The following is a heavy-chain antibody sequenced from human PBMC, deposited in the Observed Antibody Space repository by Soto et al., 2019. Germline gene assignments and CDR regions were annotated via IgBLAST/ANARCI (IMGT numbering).Heavy chain of an antibody. V-gene: IGHV3-7*01. Sequence: EVQLVESGGGLVQSGGSLRLSCLASGFSLTPYWMSWVRQTPGKGLEWVAKINEDGSKRDYMESVEGRFTISRDNATNSVSLQMESLRVDATAMYYCTRWDGRCSGGSCFFDSWGQGTLVTVSS. CDR1: GFSLTPYW. J-gene: IGHJ4*02. D-gene: IGHD2-15*01. CDR2: INEDGSKR. CDR3: TRWDGRCSGGSCFFDS.